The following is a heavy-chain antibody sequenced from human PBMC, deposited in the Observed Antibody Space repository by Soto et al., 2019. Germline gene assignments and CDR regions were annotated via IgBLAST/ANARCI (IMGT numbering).Heavy chain of an antibody. CDR2: IYYSGST. CDR1: GGSISSGDYY. J-gene: IGHJ5*02. D-gene: IGHD1-20*01. V-gene: IGHV4-30-4*01. CDR3: ARTLTGSNWFDP. Sequence: SETLSLTCTVSGGSISSGDYYWSWIRQPPGKGLEWIGYIYYSGSTYYNPSLKSRVTISVDTSKNQFSLKLSSVTAADTAVYYCARTLTGSNWFDPWGQGTLVTVSS.